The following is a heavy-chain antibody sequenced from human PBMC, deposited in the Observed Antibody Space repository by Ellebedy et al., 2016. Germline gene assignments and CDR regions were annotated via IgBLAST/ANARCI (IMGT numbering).Heavy chain of an antibody. D-gene: IGHD5-12*01. V-gene: IGHV2-70*11. CDR3: ARAIVAKVPYYYYYGMDV. Sequence: SGPTLVKPTQTLTLTCTFSGFSLNTSGMCVSWIRQPPGKALEWLARIDWDDDKYYRKSLKTRLTISKDTSKNQVVLTMTNMDPVDTATFYCARAIVAKVPYYYYYGMDVWGQGTTVTVSS. CDR2: IDWDDDK. CDR1: GFSLNTSGMC. J-gene: IGHJ6*02.